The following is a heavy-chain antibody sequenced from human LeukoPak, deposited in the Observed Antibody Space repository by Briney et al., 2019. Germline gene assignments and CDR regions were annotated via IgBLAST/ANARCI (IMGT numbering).Heavy chain of an antibody. J-gene: IGHJ4*02. Sequence: SETLSLTCAVYGGSFSGYYWSWIRQPPGKGLEWIGEINHSGSTNYNPSLKSRVTISVDTSKNQFSLKLSSVTAADTAVYYCARAGYYDFWSGPRRGYFDYWGQGTLVTVSS. CDR1: GGSFSGYY. CDR3: ARAGYYDFWSGPRRGYFDY. V-gene: IGHV4-34*01. D-gene: IGHD3-3*01. CDR2: INHSGST.